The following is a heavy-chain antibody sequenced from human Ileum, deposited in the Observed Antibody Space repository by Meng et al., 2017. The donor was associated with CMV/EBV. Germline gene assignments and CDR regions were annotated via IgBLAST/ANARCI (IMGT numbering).Heavy chain of an antibody. D-gene: IGHD6-13*01. J-gene: IGHJ5*02. CDR3: ARGGAAAGRGWYNWFDP. CDR1: GGSFSGYY. Sequence: YGGSFSGYYWSWIRQLPGKGLEWIGEINHSGSTNYNPSLKSRVTISVDTSKNQFSLKLSSVTAADTAVYYCARGGAAAGRGWYNWFDPWGQGTLVTVSS. V-gene: IGHV4-34*01. CDR2: INHSGST.